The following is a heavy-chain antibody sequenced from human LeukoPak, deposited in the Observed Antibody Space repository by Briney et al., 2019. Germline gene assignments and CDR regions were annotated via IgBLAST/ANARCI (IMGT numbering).Heavy chain of an antibody. V-gene: IGHV3-23*01. CDR1: GFTFRSYG. J-gene: IGHJ5*02. Sequence: GGSLRLSCAASGFTFRSYGMYWVRQAPGKGLEWVSGISGSGTNTDYADSVQGRFTISRDKSKNTLYLQMNSLRAEDTAVYYCAKATSPVFSRNWFDPWGQGTLVTVSS. CDR3: AKATSPVFSRNWFDP. CDR2: ISGSGTNT. D-gene: IGHD3-3*02.